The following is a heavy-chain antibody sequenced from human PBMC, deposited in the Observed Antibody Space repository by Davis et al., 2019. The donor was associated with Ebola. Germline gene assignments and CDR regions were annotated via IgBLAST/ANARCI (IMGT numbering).Heavy chain of an antibody. J-gene: IGHJ6*03. Sequence: ASVKVSCKVSGYTLTKLSMHWVRQAPGKGLEWMGGFDPEDGETIYPQQFQGRVAMTRDTSTSTVYMELSSLRSEDTAVYYCARVRGVVMFYMDVWGKGTTVTVSS. CDR1: GYTLTKLS. CDR2: FDPEDGET. CDR3: ARVRGVVMFYMDV. V-gene: IGHV1-24*01. D-gene: IGHD3-3*01.